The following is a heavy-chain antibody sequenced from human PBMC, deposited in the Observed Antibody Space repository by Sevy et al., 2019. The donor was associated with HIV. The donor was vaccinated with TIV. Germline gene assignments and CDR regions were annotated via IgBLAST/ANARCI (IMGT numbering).Heavy chain of an antibody. D-gene: IGHD2-8*01. J-gene: IGHJ4*02. V-gene: IGHV3-33*01. Sequence: GGSLRLSCAASGFTPSTYGMHWVRQAPGKGLEWVAVMGYDGSNKYYADSVKGRFTISRDNSKNTLFLQMESLRAEDTAVYYCARDPRMYGDYLLAYFDSWGQGTLVTVSS. CDR2: MGYDGSNK. CDR3: ARDPRMYGDYLLAYFDS. CDR1: GFTPSTYG.